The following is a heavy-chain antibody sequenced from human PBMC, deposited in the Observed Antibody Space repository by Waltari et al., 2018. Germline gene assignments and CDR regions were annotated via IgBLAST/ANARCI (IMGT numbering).Heavy chain of an antibody. CDR3: ATLSPYYYGMDV. J-gene: IGHJ6*02. Sequence: QVQLVQSGAEVKKPGASVKVSCKVSGYTLTELSMHWVRQAPGKELEWMGGFGPEDDATIYAQKFQGRVTMTENKSTDTAYMVLSSLRSEDTAVYSCATLSPYYYGMDVWGQGATVTVSS. V-gene: IGHV1-24*01. CDR2: FGPEDDAT. CDR1: GYTLTELS.